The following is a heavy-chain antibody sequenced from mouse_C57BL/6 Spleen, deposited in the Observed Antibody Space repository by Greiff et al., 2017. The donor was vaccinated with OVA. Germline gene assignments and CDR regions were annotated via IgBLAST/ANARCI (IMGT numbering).Heavy chain of an antibody. Sequence: QVQLQQPGAELVRPGTSVKLSCTASGYTFTSYWMHWVKQRPGQGLEWIGVIDPSDSYTNYNQKFKGQATLTVDTSSSTAYMQLSSLTAEDSAVYYSAREGNRTYGNSPGCAYWGQGTLVTVSA. CDR3: AREGNRTYGNSPGCAY. V-gene: IGHV1-59*01. J-gene: IGHJ3*01. CDR1: GYTFTSYW. D-gene: IGHD2-1*01. CDR2: IDPSDSYT.